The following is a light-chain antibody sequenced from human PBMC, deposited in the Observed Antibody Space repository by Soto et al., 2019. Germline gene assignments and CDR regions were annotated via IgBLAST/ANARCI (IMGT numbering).Light chain of an antibody. CDR3: ISYTSGSSLYV. V-gene: IGLV2-14*01. CDR1: SSDVGGYNY. CDR2: EVS. J-gene: IGLJ1*01. Sequence: QSALTQPASVSGSPGQSITISCTGASSDVGGYNYVSWYQQDPGKAPKLLIYEVSNRPSGVSNRLSGSKSGNTASLTISGLQAEDEADYYCISYTSGSSLYVFGTGTKVTVL.